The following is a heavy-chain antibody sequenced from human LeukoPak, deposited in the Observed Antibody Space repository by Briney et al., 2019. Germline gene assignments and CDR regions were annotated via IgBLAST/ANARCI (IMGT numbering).Heavy chain of an antibody. J-gene: IGHJ4*02. Sequence: GGSLRLSCAASGVTFNDSTIHWVRQASGKGLEWVGRIRTKVYNYATAYAASVIGRFTISRDDSKNTAYLQMNSLKSEDTAVYYCTRLGEYSSSWDDYWGQGTLVTVSS. V-gene: IGHV3-73*01. CDR1: GVTFNDST. CDR3: TRLGEYSSSWDDY. CDR2: IRTKVYNYAT. D-gene: IGHD2-2*01.